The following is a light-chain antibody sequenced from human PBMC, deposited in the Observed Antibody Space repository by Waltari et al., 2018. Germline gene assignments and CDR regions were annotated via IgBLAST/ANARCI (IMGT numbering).Light chain of an antibody. CDR3: QHVYSYPVT. J-gene: IGKJ4*01. CDR2: AAS. Sequence: DIQLTQSPSFLSASVGDRVTFTCRASQGRSGYLAWYQQKPNKAPKLLFNAASTLQSGVPSRFSGGKSGTEFTLTISSLQPEDFATYFCQHVYSYPVTFGGGTTLDI. CDR1: QGRSGY. V-gene: IGKV1-9*01.